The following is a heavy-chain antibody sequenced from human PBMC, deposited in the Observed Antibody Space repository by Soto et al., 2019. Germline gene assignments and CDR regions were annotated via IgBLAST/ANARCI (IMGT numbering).Heavy chain of an antibody. CDR2: INHSGST. CDR3: ARSYTGSKLDY. CDR1: GGSFTGSY. J-gene: IGHJ4*02. D-gene: IGHD2-8*02. V-gene: IGHV4-34*02. Sequence: QVQLQQTGAGLLKPSETLSLTCVVSGGSFTGSYWSWIRQPPGKGLEWLGEINHSGSTNYKSSLRSRLTISADTPKNQFSLKLSSVTAADTAVYYCARSYTGSKLDYWGQGTPVTVSS.